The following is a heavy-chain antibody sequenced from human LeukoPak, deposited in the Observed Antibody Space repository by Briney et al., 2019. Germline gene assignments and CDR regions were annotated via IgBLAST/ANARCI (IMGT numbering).Heavy chain of an antibody. CDR2: INPNSGGT. D-gene: IGHD5-12*01. CDR1: GYTFTGYY. V-gene: IGHV1-2*02. CDR3: ARAAAQLRGYSGYDLNY. Sequence: ASVKVSCKASGYTFTGYYMHWVRQAPGQGLEWMGWINPNSGGTNYAQKFQGRVTMTRDTSISTAYMELSRLRSDDTAVYYCARAAAQLRGYSGYDLNYWGQGTPVTVSS. J-gene: IGHJ4*02.